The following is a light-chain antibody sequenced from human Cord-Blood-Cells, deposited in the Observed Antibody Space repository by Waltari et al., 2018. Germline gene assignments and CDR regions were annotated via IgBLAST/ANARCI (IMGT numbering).Light chain of an antibody. CDR1: SSDVGGYNY. CDR3: CSYAGSSTV. CDR2: DVS. Sequence: QSALTQPRSVSGSPGQSVTISCTGTSSDVGGYNYVSWYQQHPGKAPKPRIYDVSKRPPGVPDRFSGSKSGNTASLTISGLQAEDEADYYCCSYAGSSTVFGGGTKLTVL. J-gene: IGLJ3*02. V-gene: IGLV2-11*01.